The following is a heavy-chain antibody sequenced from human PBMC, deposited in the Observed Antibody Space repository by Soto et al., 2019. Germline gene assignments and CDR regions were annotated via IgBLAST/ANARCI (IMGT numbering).Heavy chain of an antibody. CDR1: GGSISSSSYY. CDR3: ARRATVVTPNHYYYGMDV. Sequence: QLQLQESGPGLVKPSETLSLTCTVSGGSISSSSYYWGWIRQPPGEGLEWIGSIYYSGSTYYNPSLKSRVTISVDTSKNQFSLKLSSVTAADTAVYYCARRATVVTPNHYYYGMDVWGQGTTVTVSS. V-gene: IGHV4-39*01. D-gene: IGHD4-17*01. CDR2: IYYSGST. J-gene: IGHJ6*02.